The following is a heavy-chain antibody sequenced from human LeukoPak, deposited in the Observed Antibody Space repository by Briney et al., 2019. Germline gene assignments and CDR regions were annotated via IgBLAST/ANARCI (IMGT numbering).Heavy chain of an antibody. CDR3: ARGWSGYYYYYIDV. D-gene: IGHD3-10*01. Sequence: ASVKVSCKASGYTFTSYDINWVRQATGQGLEWMGWMNPNSGNTGYAQKFQGRVTITRNTSISTAYMELSSLRSEDTAVYYCARGWSGYYYYYIDVWGKGTTVTVSS. CDR1: GYTFTSYD. CDR2: MNPNSGNT. V-gene: IGHV1-8*03. J-gene: IGHJ6*03.